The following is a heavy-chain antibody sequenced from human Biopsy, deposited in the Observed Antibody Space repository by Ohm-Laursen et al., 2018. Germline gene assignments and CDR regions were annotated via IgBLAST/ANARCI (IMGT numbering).Heavy chain of an antibody. V-gene: IGHV3-11*01. J-gene: IGHJ4*02. Sequence: SLRLSCAASGFTFSDYYMSWIRQAPGRGLEWVSHISGIGDTTYYADSVKGRFTISRANSKNSLYLQMNSLRAEDTAVYYCARDLTWGSYFDSWGQGSLVTVSS. D-gene: IGHD3-16*01. CDR1: GFTFSDYY. CDR2: ISGIGDTT. CDR3: ARDLTWGSYFDS.